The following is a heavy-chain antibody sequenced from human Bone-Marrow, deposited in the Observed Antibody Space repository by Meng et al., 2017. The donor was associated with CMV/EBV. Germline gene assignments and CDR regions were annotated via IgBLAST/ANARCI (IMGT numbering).Heavy chain of an antibody. D-gene: IGHD2/OR15-2a*01. CDR2: IYYSGST. J-gene: IGHJ5*02. CDR3: TRVMRREYLFSRYSWFDP. Sequence: SETLSLTCTVSGGSISSSSYYWGWIRQPPGKGLEWIGSIYYSGSTYYNPSLKSRVTISVDTSKNQFSLKLSSVTAADTAVYYCTRVMRREYLFSRYSWFDPCGEGTLATVSS. CDR1: GGSISSSSYY. V-gene: IGHV4-39*01.